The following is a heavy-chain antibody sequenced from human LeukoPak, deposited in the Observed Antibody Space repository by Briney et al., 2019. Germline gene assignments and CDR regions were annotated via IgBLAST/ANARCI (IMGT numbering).Heavy chain of an antibody. Sequence: GGSLRLSCAASGFSVSNNYMAWVRQAPGKGLEWVSFIYSGGSTYYADSVKGRFTISRDNSKNTLFLQMNSLRAEDTAVYYCARGGLTAGFDYWGQGILVTVSS. J-gene: IGHJ4*02. CDR1: GFSVSNNY. V-gene: IGHV3-53*01. CDR2: IYSGGST. CDR3: ARGGLTAGFDY.